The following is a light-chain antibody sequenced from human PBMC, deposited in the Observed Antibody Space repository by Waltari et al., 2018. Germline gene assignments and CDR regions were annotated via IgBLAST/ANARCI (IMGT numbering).Light chain of an antibody. J-gene: IGKJ4*01. CDR1: QSVLYSPNNKNY. CDR3: QQYYSTPLT. Sequence: DIVMTQPPDSLAVSLGEWATLHCQSRQSVLYSPNNKNYLAWYQQKPGQPPKLLIYWASTRESGVPDRFSGSGSGTDFTLTISSLQAEDVAVYYCQQYYSTPLTFGGGTKVEIK. CDR2: WAS. V-gene: IGKV4-1*01.